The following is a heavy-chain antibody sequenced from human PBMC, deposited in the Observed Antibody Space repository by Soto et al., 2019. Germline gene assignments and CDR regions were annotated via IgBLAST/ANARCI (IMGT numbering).Heavy chain of an antibody. V-gene: IGHV3-7*01. Sequence: PGGSLRLSCAASGFTFSSYWMSWVRQAPGKGLEWVANIKQDGSEKYYVDSVKGRFTISRDNAKNSLYLQMNSLRAEDTAVYYCARDHSMVRRRSWFDPWGQGTLVTVSS. CDR3: ARDHSMVRRRSWFDP. J-gene: IGHJ5*02. CDR2: IKQDGSEK. CDR1: GFTFSSYW. D-gene: IGHD3-10*01.